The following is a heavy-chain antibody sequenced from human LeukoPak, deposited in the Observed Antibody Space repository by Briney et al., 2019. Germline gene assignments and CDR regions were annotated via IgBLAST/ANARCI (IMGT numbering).Heavy chain of an antibody. J-gene: IGHJ6*03. V-gene: IGHV3-21*01. CDR2: ISSSSSYI. CDR3: AGLNIVVVPAARVPLYMDV. CDR1: GFTFSSYS. Sequence: GGSLRLSCAASGFTFSSYSMNWVRQAPGKGLEWVSSISSSSSYIYYADSVKGRFTISRDNAKNSLYLQMNSLRAEDTAVYYCAGLNIVVVPAARVPLYMDVWGKGTTVTVSS. D-gene: IGHD2-2*01.